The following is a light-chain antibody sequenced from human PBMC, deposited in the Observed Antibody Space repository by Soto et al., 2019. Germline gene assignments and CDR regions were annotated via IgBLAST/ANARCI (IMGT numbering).Light chain of an antibody. CDR1: QTVRNNY. CDR2: DAS. V-gene: IGKV3-20*01. Sequence: EILLTQSPVTLSLSPGERATLSCRASQTVRNNYLAWYQQKPGQAPRLLIYDASSRATGIPDRFSGSGSGTDFTLTISRLEPEDFAVYYCQQYGSSLLTFGGGTKVDIK. CDR3: QQYGSSLLT. J-gene: IGKJ4*01.